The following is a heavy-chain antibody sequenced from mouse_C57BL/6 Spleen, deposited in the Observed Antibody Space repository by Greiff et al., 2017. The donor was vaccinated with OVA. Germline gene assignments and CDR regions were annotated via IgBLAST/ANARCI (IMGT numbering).Heavy chain of an antibody. Sequence: VQLQHSGAELVRPGTSVKMSCKASGYTFTNYWIGWAKQRPGHGLEWIGDIYPGGGYTNYNEKFKGKATLTADKSSSTAYMQFSSLTSEDSAIYYCARGTGDYDDDYFDYWGQGTTLTVSS. D-gene: IGHD2-4*01. J-gene: IGHJ2*01. CDR1: GYTFTNYW. V-gene: IGHV1-63*01. CDR3: ARGTGDYDDDYFDY. CDR2: IYPGGGYT.